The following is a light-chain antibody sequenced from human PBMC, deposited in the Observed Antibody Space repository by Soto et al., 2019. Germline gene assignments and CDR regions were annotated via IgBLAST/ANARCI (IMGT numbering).Light chain of an antibody. Sequence: IPLTQSPSSLSASVGDRVTVTCMASDDIKNYLAWYQQNAGKAPKLLIYDASTLYSGVPSRFSGSGSGTDFTLTISGLQPEDFATYYCQQLSRYPSTFGGGTKV. CDR1: DDIKNY. CDR2: DAS. J-gene: IGKJ4*01. CDR3: QQLSRYPST. V-gene: IGKV1-9*01.